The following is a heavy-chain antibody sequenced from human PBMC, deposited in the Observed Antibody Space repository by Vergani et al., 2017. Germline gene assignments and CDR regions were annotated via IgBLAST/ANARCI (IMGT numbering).Heavy chain of an antibody. CDR1: GFTFSYYG. CDR2: IWYDGSNK. J-gene: IGHJ4*02. CDR3: ASQGDLDD. V-gene: IGHV3-33*03. Sequence: QVQLVESGGGVVQPGRSLRLSCAASGFTFSYYGMHWVRQAPGKGLEWVAGIWYDGSNKYYADSVKGRFTISRDNAKNSLYLQMNSLRAEDTAVYYCASQGDLDDWGQGTLVTVSS.